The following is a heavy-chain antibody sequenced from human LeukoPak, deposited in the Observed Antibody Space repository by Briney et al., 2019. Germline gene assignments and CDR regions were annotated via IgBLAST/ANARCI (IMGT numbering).Heavy chain of an antibody. CDR1: GFTFDSYA. D-gene: IGHD6-6*01. CDR2: ITWDRGSI. V-gene: IGHV3-9*01. CDR3: AKSEGYSSSPFDY. Sequence: PGRSLRLSCAASGFTFDSYAMHWVRQAPGKGLEWVSGITWDRGSIGYADSVKGRFTISRDNAKNSLYLQMNSLRAEDTALYYCAKSEGYSSSPFDYWGQGTLVTVSS. J-gene: IGHJ4*02.